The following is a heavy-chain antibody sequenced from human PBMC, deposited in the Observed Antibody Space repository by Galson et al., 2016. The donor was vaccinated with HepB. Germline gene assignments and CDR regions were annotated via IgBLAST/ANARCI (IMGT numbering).Heavy chain of an antibody. CDR2: INPIFGTP. J-gene: IGHJ6*02. CDR3: ARWDAVVLVYGVDV. V-gene: IGHV1-69*13. Sequence: SVKVSCKASGGTFSGYAISWVRQAPGHGLEWMGAINPIFGTPNYAQKFQGRVTITADEYTSTAYMELSNLRSEDTAVYYCARWDAVVLVYGVDVWGQGTTVIVSS. CDR1: GGTFSGYA. D-gene: IGHD1-26*01.